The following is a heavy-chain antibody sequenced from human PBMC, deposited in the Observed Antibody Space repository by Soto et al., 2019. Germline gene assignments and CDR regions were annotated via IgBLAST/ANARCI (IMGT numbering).Heavy chain of an antibody. CDR3: TRHWLATREFDY. V-gene: IGHV3-21*01. CDR1: GFTFSSYS. D-gene: IGHD1-26*01. J-gene: IGHJ4*02. CDR2: ISSSSGDI. Sequence: GGSLRLSCAASGFTFSSYSMNWVRQAPGKGLEWVSSISSSSGDIYYADSLKGRFTTSRDNAKNSLYLQMNSLRAEDTAVYYCTRHWLATREFDYWGQGTLVTVSS.